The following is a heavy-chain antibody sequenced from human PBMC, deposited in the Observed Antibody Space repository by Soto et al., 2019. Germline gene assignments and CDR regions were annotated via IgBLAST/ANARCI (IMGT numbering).Heavy chain of an antibody. V-gene: IGHV3-53*01. J-gene: IGHJ4*02. CDR2: IYSGGSA. CDR1: GFDVSTKY. Sequence: GGSLRLSCAASGFDVSTKYMNWVRQAPGKGLEWVSVIYSGGSAYYADSVKGRFTISRDNSKNTLYLQMSSLRAEDTAVYYCARGFSAGKGSPPDFWGQGSLVTVSS. CDR3: ARGFSAGKGSPPDF. D-gene: IGHD6-13*01.